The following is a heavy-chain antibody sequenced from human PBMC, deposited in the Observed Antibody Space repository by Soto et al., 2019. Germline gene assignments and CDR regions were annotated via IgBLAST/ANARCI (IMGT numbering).Heavy chain of an antibody. D-gene: IGHD1-1*01. J-gene: IGHJ4*02. CDR3: GRHRRETGTYAQPLDS. V-gene: IGHV4-31*02. CDR1: GASTVSHYH. Sequence: SETLSLTCSVSGASTVSHYHWTWIRQPPGKGLEWMGYIFNSGTTFYNPSLTSRLSISMDTSGNHFSLKLTSVTAADTAVYYCGRHRRETGTYAQPLDSWGQGILVTVSS. CDR2: IFNSGTT.